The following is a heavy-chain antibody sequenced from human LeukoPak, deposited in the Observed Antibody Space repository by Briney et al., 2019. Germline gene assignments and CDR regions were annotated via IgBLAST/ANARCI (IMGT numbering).Heavy chain of an antibody. V-gene: IGHV1-18*04. CDR2: ISGSTGNT. Sequence: ASVKVSCKASGYSFTSYGITWGRDPPGQGREWMGWISGSTGNTHYAQNVQGRVTMTTDTATSTAYMELRSLGSDDTAVYYCARVGRDCSSINCYWEDWFDPWGQGTLVIVSS. CDR1: GYSFTSYG. D-gene: IGHD2-2*01. J-gene: IGHJ5*02. CDR3: ARVGRDCSSINCYWEDWFDP.